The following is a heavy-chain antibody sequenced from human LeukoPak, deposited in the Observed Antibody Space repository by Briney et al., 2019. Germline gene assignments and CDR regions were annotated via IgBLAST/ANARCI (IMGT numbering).Heavy chain of an antibody. Sequence: GGSLRLSCAASGFTFSSNYMSWVRQAPGKGLEWVSVIYSGGSTYYPDSVKGRFTISRDNSKNTLYLQMNSLRAEDTAVYYCARVAAGGIAARPIDYWGQGTLVTGSS. D-gene: IGHD6-6*01. J-gene: IGHJ4*02. CDR2: IYSGGST. CDR3: ARVAAGGIAARPIDY. CDR1: GFTFSSNY. V-gene: IGHV3-53*05.